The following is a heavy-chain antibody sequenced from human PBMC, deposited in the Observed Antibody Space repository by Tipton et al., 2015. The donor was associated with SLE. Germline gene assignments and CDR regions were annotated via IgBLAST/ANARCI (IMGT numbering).Heavy chain of an antibody. D-gene: IGHD1-26*01. CDR1: GGSFSGYY. J-gene: IGHJ4*02. CDR2: INHSGST. Sequence: TLSLTCGVYGGSFSGYYWSWIRQPPGKGLEWIGEINHSGSTNYNPSLKSRVTISVDTSKNQFSLKLSSVTAADTAVYYCARDFKGIVADYFDYWGQGTLVTVSS. CDR3: ARDFKGIVADYFDY. V-gene: IGHV4-34*01.